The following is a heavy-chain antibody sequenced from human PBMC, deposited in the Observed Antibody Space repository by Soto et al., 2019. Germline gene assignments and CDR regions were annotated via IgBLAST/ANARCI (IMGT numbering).Heavy chain of an antibody. Sequence: QVQLVQSGAEVKKPGASVKVSCKASGYTFTGYYMHWVRQAPGQGLEWMGWINPNSGGTNYAQKFQGRVTMTRDTSISTAYMELSRLRSDDTAVYYCASGIRSAPGGAGNPPSLYGMDVWGQGTTVTVSS. V-gene: IGHV1-2*02. CDR3: ASGIRSAPGGAGNPPSLYGMDV. D-gene: IGHD1-26*01. J-gene: IGHJ6*02. CDR1: GYTFTGYY. CDR2: INPNSGGT.